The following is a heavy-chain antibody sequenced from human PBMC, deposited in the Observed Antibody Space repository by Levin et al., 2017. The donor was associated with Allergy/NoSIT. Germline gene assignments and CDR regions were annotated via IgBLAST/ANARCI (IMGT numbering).Heavy chain of an antibody. CDR1: GFTFSSYA. CDR3: ARDEPGAEGFDN. CDR2: IWYDGSNK. Sequence: GESLKISCAASGFTFSSYAMSWVRQAPGKGLEWVAVIWYDGSNKYYADSVKGRFTISRDNSKNTLYLQMNSLRAEDTAVYYCARDEPGAEGFDNWGQGTLVTVSS. V-gene: IGHV3-33*08. J-gene: IGHJ4*02.